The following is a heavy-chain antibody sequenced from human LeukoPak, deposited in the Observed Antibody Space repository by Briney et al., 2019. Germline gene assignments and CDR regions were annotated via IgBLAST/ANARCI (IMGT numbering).Heavy chain of an antibody. CDR3: ARINGAVVPAADNEPEVNTPYYYYYYGMDV. D-gene: IGHD2-2*01. Sequence: SETLSLTCAVYGGSFSGYYWSWIRQPPGKGLEWIGEINHSGSTNYNPSLKRRVTISVDTSKNQFSLKLSSVTAADTAVYYCARINGAVVPAADNEPEVNTPYYYYYYGMDVWGQGTTVTVSS. V-gene: IGHV4-34*01. J-gene: IGHJ6*02. CDR1: GGSFSGYY. CDR2: INHSGST.